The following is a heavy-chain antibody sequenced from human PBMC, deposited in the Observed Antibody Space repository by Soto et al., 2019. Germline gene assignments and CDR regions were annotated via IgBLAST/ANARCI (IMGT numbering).Heavy chain of an antibody. Sequence: AETLSLTCTVSGCTMSSYYWSWIRQPPGKGLEWIGYIYYSGSTNYNPSLKSRVTMSVDTPKNQFSLKLSSVTAADTAVYYCASGRQQMVLGYYYYGREVWGQGTTVT. D-gene: IGHD6-13*01. CDR3: ASGRQQMVLGYYYYGREV. CDR1: GCTMSSYY. J-gene: IGHJ6*02. V-gene: IGHV4-59*01. CDR2: IYYSGST.